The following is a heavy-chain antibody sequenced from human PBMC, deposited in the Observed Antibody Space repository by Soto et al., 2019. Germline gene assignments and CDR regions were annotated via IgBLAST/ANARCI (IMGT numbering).Heavy chain of an antibody. J-gene: IGHJ6*02. CDR3: VKGGVRPIETRYYYYGMDV. Sequence: GGSLRLSCSASGFTFSSYAMHWVRQAPGKGLEYVSAISSNGGSTYYADSVKGRFTISRDNSKNTLYLQMSSLRAEDTAVYYCVKGGVRPIETRYYYYGMDVWGQGTTVTVSS. V-gene: IGHV3-64D*08. CDR2: ISSNGGST. D-gene: IGHD1-1*01. CDR1: GFTFSSYA.